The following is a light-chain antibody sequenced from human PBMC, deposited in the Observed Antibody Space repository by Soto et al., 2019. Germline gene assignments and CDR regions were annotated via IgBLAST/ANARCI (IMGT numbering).Light chain of an antibody. CDR3: NSYTSITSYV. CDR1: SSDVGGYNY. Sequence: QSALTQPASVSGSPGQSITISCTGTSSDVGGYNYVSWYQLHPGKAPKLIIYEVSNRPSRVSNRVSGSKSGNTASLTISGRQAEDEADYYCNSYTSITSYVFGTGTKVTVL. J-gene: IGLJ1*01. CDR2: EVS. V-gene: IGLV2-14*01.